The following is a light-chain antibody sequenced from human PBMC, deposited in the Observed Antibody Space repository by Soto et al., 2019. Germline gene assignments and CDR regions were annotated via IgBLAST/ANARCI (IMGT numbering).Light chain of an antibody. CDR3: QTWGTGIHV. Sequence: QLVLTQLPSVSASLGASVKLTFTLSSGHSSYAIAWHQQQPEKGPRYLMKLNSDGSHSKGDGIPDRFSGSSSGAERYLTISSLQSEDEADYYCQTWGTGIHVFGGGTKVTVL. V-gene: IGLV4-69*01. CDR1: SGHSSYA. J-gene: IGLJ2*01. CDR2: LNSDGSH.